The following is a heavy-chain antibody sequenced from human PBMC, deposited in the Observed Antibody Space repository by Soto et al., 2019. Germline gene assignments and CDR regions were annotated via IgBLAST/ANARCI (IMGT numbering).Heavy chain of an antibody. CDR1: GYTFTSYG. CDR2: ISAYNGNT. V-gene: IGHV1-18*01. CDR3: AIDYYLTAHYYYYGMDV. D-gene: IGHD2-21*02. Sequence: GASVKVSCKASGYTFTSYGISWVRQAPGQGLEWMGWISAYNGNTNYAQKLQGRVTMTTDTSTSTAYMELRSLRSDDTAVYYCAIDYYLTAHYYYYGMDVWGQGTTVTVSS. J-gene: IGHJ6*02.